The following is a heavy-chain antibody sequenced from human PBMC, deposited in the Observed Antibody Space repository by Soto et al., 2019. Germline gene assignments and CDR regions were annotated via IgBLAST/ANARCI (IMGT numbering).Heavy chain of an antibody. CDR3: AREVRGYSYGQDVYYYYYGMDV. V-gene: IGHV4-39*07. D-gene: IGHD5-18*01. Sequence: SETLSLTCTVSGGSISSSSYYWGWIRQPPGKGLEWIGSIYYSGSTYYNPSLKSRVTISVDTSKNQFSLKLSSVTAADTAVYYCAREVRGYSYGQDVYYYYYGMDVWGQGTTVTVSS. CDR2: IYYSGST. CDR1: GGSISSSSYY. J-gene: IGHJ6*02.